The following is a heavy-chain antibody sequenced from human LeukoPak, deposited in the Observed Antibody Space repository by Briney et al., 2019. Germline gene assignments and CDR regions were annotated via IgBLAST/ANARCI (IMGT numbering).Heavy chain of an antibody. CDR1: GGSISSYY. D-gene: IGHD5-18*01. CDR3: ARSLRVYSYGYFDY. CDR2: IYYSGST. V-gene: IGHV4-59*01. J-gene: IGHJ4*02. Sequence: SETLSLTCTVSGGSISSYYWSWIRQPPGKGLELIGYIYYSGSTNCNPSLKSRVTISVDTSKNQFSLKLSSVTAADTAVYYCARSLRVYSYGYFDYWGQGTLVTVSS.